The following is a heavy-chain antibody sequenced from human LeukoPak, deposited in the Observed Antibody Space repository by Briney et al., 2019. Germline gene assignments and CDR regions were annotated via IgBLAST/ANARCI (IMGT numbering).Heavy chain of an antibody. CDR3: ARSYQRLYWFDP. CDR1: GGSFSSHY. Sequence: SETLSLTFSFSGGSFSSHYWCWIRQPLGPGMEWCGYIDYSGITNYNPSLKRRSTISADTSRNQCSLKLSSVTAADTAVYYCARSYQRLYWFDPWGQGTLVTVSS. CDR2: IDYSGIT. D-gene: IGHD2-2*01. J-gene: IGHJ5*02. V-gene: IGHV4-59*11.